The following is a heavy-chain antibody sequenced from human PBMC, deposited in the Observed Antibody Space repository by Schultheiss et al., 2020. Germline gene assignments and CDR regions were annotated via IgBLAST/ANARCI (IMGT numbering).Heavy chain of an antibody. D-gene: IGHD7-27*01. Sequence: GGSLRLSCTASGFTFGDYVMSWVRLAPGKGLEWVGHIRSKAYGGTTEYAASVKGRFTISRDNAKNTLYLQMNSLRAEDTAVYYCARDHNLRKTGDSLDYWGQGTLVTVSS. CDR2: IRSKAYGGTT. V-gene: IGHV3-49*04. CDR3: ARDHNLRKTGDSLDY. CDR1: GFTFGDYV. J-gene: IGHJ4*02.